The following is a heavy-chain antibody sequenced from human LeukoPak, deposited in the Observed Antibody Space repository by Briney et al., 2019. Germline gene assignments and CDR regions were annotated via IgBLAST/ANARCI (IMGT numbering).Heavy chain of an antibody. J-gene: IGHJ4*02. V-gene: IGHV4-39*01. D-gene: IGHD6-13*01. Sequence: SETLSVTCNVSGGSFISGIYYWGWVRQPPGKGLEWIASIYYRGSTYYNQSLKSRVTISVDTSKKQFSLKVTSVTAADTAVYYCARLLPMAAAGGHYFEYWAQGTLVTVSS. CDR3: ARLLPMAAAGGHYFEY. CDR2: IYYRGST. CDR1: GGSFISGIYY.